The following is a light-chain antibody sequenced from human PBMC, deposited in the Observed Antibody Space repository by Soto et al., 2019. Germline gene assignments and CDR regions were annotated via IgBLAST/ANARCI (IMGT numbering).Light chain of an antibody. CDR1: SGHSSYA. CDR2: LNSDGSH. Sequence: QLVLTQSPSASASLGASVKLTCTLSSGHSSYAIAWHQQQPEKGPRYLMKLNSDGSHSKGDGIPDRFSGSSSGAERYLTISRLPSEDEADYYCQTWGTGIGWVFGGGTKLTVL. J-gene: IGLJ3*02. CDR3: QTWGTGIGWV. V-gene: IGLV4-69*01.